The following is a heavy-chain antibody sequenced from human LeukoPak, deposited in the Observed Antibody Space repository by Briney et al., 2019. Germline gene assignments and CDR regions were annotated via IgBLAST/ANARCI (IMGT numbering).Heavy chain of an antibody. Sequence: SQTLSLTCTVSGGSISSGSYYWSWIRQPAGKGLEWIGRIYTSGSTNYNPSLKSRVTISVDTSKSQFSLKLSSVTAADTAVYYCAREGHDYYDSSGYYGRNWFDPWGQGTLVTVSS. V-gene: IGHV4-61*02. CDR3: AREGHDYYDSSGYYGRNWFDP. CDR2: IYTSGST. D-gene: IGHD3-22*01. CDR1: GGSISSGSYY. J-gene: IGHJ5*02.